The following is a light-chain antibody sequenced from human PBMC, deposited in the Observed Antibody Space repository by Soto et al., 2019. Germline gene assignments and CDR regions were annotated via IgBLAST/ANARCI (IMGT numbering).Light chain of an antibody. J-gene: IGKJ3*01. CDR3: QQGGT. CDR2: AAS. Sequence: DIQLTQSPSFLSASVGDRVTITCRASQGISSYLAWYQQKPGKAPKLLIYAASTLQSGVPSRFSCSGSGTEFTLTMSSRQPADFATYYCQQGGTFGPGTKVDI. CDR1: QGISSY. V-gene: IGKV1-9*01.